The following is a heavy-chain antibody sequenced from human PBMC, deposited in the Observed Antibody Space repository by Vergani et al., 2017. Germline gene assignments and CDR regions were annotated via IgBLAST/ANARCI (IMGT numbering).Heavy chain of an antibody. CDR1: GYTFTSYD. CDR3: ARNRRDSSGWYLPDYYYYYMDV. D-gene: IGHD6-19*01. J-gene: IGHJ6*03. Sequence: QVQLVQSGAEVKKPGASVKVSCKASGYTFTSYDINWVRQATGQGLEWMGWMNPNIGNTGYAQKFQGRVTMTRNTSISTAYMELSSLRSEDTAVYYCARNRRDSSGWYLPDYYYYYMDVWGKGTTVTVSS. CDR2: MNPNIGNT. V-gene: IGHV1-8*01.